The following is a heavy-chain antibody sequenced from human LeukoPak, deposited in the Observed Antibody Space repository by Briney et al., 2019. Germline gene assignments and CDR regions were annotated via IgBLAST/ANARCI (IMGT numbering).Heavy chain of an antibody. CDR1: GYTFTGYH. Sequence: ASVEVSCKTSGYTFTGYHVHWVRQAPGQGLEWMGWINPNSGGTNYAQKFQGRVTMTRDTSISTAYMELSRLRSDDTAVYYCARLRYFDWLLSDAFDIWGQGTMVTVSS. J-gene: IGHJ3*02. V-gene: IGHV1-2*02. CDR2: INPNSGGT. D-gene: IGHD3-9*01. CDR3: ARLRYFDWLLSDAFDI.